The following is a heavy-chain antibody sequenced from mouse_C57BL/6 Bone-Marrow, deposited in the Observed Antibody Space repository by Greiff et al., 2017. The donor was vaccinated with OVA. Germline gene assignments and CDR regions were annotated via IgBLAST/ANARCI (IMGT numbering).Heavy chain of an antibody. V-gene: IGHV1-19*01. CDR3: ARRVTTVVAGRWYFDV. J-gene: IGHJ1*03. CDR2: INPYNGGT. CDR1: GYTFTDYY. Sequence: EVQLQESGPVLVKPGASVKMSCKASGYTFTDYYMNWVKQSHGKSLEWIGVINPYNGGTSYNQKFKGKATLTVDKSSSTAYMELNSLTSEDSAVYYCARRVTTVVAGRWYFDVWGTGTTVTVSS. D-gene: IGHD1-1*01.